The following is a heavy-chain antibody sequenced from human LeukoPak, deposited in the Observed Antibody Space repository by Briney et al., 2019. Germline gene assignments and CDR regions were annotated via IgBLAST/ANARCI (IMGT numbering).Heavy chain of an antibody. Sequence: GGSLRLSCVASDFTFSNYWMSWVRQAPGKGLEWVGNLKQDGSEIYYLDSVKGRFTISRDNTKNSLYLQMNSLRAEDTAVYYCARHLLWFGELSGGFDYWGQGTLVTVSS. D-gene: IGHD3-10*01. CDR2: LKQDGSEI. J-gene: IGHJ4*02. V-gene: IGHV3-7*03. CDR3: ARHLLWFGELSGGFDY. CDR1: DFTFSNYW.